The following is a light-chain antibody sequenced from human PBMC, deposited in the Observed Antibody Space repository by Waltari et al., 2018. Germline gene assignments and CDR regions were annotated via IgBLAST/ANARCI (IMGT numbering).Light chain of an antibody. Sequence: SYELTQPPSVSVSPGQTASIPCSGDKLGDKYACWYQQKPGQSPVLFLYHVTKRPSGIPERFSGSNSGNTATLTISGTQAMDEADYYCQAWDSSTYHVVFGGGTKLTVL. V-gene: IGLV3-1*01. CDR1: KLGDKY. CDR3: QAWDSSTYHVV. J-gene: IGLJ2*01. CDR2: HVT.